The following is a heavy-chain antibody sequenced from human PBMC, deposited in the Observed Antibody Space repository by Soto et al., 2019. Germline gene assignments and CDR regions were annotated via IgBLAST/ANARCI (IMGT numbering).Heavy chain of an antibody. Sequence: EVQLVESGGGLVKPGGSLRLSCAASGFTFRSFTMNWVRQAPGKGLEWVSTISSNSAYIYYTDALRGRFTISRDNDKNSLHLQMNSLRAEDTAVYYCTRDASRDSSARGWFDPWGPGTLVNVSS. CDR2: ISSNSAYI. J-gene: IGHJ5*02. V-gene: IGHV3-21*02. D-gene: IGHD6-13*01. CDR3: TRDASRDSSARGWFDP. CDR1: GFTFRSFT.